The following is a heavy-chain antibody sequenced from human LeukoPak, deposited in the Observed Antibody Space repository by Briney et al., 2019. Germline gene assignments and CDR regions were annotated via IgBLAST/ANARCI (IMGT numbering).Heavy chain of an antibody. D-gene: IGHD5-18*01. Sequence: SETLSLTCIVSGGSISRYYWSWIRQPPGKGLEWVGYIYSSGSTDYNPSLKSRVTISLDTSNHQFSLKLTSVTAADTAVYYCARHVGIQLWSLYFDYWGQGSLVTVSS. CDR3: ARHVGIQLWSLYFDY. J-gene: IGHJ4*02. CDR1: GGSISRYY. V-gene: IGHV4-59*08. CDR2: IYSSGST.